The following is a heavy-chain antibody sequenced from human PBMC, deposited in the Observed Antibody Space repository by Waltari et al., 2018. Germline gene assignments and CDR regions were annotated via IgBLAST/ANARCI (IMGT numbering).Heavy chain of an antibody. CDR3: ATGRWERPFEY. CDR2: LDPEDGKT. V-gene: IGHV1-24*01. D-gene: IGHD1-26*01. J-gene: IGHJ4*02. CDR1: GYPLPELS. Sequence: QVYLVQSGTEVKKPGASVKVSCKIPGYPLPELSRHWVRQAPGKGLEWIGDLDPEDGKTTYAQKFQGRVTLTEDTSTDTAYMDLSSLRSDDTAVYYCATGRWERPFEYWGQGTVVTVSS.